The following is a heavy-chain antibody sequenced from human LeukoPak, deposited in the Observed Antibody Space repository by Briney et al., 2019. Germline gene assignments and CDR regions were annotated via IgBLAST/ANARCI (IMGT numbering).Heavy chain of an antibody. CDR3: AKDRNYYGSGSFFEY. CDR2: ISYDGGNY. D-gene: IGHD3-10*01. V-gene: IGHV3-30*18. Sequence: GRALRLSCAVSGFTLNTYGMHWVRQAPGKGLQWVAAISYDGGNYWYTDSVKGRFTISRDNSKNTLYLQMNSPRAEDTAVYYCAKDRNYYGSGSFFEYWGQGTLVTVSS. J-gene: IGHJ4*02. CDR1: GFTLNTYG.